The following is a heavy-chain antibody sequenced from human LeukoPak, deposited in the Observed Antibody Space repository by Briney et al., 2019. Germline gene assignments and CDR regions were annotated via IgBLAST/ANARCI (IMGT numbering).Heavy chain of an antibody. D-gene: IGHD3-3*01. Sequence: SETLSLTCAVYGGSFSGYYWSWIRQPPGKGLEWIGEINHSGSTNYNPSLKSRVTISVDTSKNQFSLKLSSVTAADTALYYCARDDFWSGPVHSWGQGTLVTVSS. CDR3: ARDDFWSGPVHS. CDR2: INHSGST. J-gene: IGHJ4*02. V-gene: IGHV4-34*01. CDR1: GGSFSGYY.